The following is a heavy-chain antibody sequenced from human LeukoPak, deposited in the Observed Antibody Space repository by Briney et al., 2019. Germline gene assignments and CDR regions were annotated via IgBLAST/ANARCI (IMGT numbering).Heavy chain of an antibody. CDR1: GFTFSSYA. V-gene: IGHV3-23*01. CDR3: AKDTSIGKYCTNGVCSPFDY. J-gene: IGHJ4*02. D-gene: IGHD2-8*01. Sequence: GGSLRLSCAGSGFTFSSYAMSWVRQAPGRGLEWVSVISDSGDYTSYADSVRGRFTISRDNSRNTLYLQMISLRPEDTAVYYCAKDTSIGKYCTNGVCSPFDYWGQGTLVTVSS. CDR2: ISDSGDYT.